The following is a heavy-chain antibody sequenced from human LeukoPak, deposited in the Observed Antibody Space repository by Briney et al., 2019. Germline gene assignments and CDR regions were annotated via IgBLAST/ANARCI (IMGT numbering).Heavy chain of an antibody. CDR2: IYDSGST. J-gene: IGHJ3*02. CDR3: ARESTTFYYDRSAPRRAFDI. CDR1: GGYTSDYY. Sequence: SETLSLTCTVSGGYTSDYYWNWIRHPPGKGLEWIGYIYDSGSTNYNPSLKSRVIISVDTSRNQFSPKLSSVTAADTAVYYCARESTTFYYDRSAPRRAFDIWGQGTMVTVSS. V-gene: IGHV4-59*12. D-gene: IGHD3-22*01.